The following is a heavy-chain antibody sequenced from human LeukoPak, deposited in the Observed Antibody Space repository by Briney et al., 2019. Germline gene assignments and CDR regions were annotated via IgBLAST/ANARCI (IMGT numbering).Heavy chain of an antibody. Sequence: GGSLRLSCAASGFTFSGSTMNWVRQAPGKGLEWVSFISTSSSYIYYADSVRGRFTISRDNAKNSLYLQMNSLRAEDTAVYYYARQQWLDGAYYFDYWGQGTLVTVSS. V-gene: IGHV3-21*01. D-gene: IGHD6-19*01. J-gene: IGHJ4*02. CDR3: ARQQWLDGAYYFDY. CDR2: ISTSSSYI. CDR1: GFTFSGST.